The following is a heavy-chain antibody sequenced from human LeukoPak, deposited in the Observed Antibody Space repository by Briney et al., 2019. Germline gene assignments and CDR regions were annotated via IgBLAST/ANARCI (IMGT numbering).Heavy chain of an antibody. D-gene: IGHD6-13*01. V-gene: IGHV3-48*01. CDR3: AKFIAAPFYFDY. J-gene: IGHJ4*02. Sequence: GGSLRLSCAASGFTFSSYEMNWVRQAPGKGLEWVSHISSSSSSTIYYADSVKGRFTISRDNAKNSLYLQMNSLRAEDTAVYYCAKFIAAPFYFDYWGQGTLVTVSS. CDR1: GFTFSSYE. CDR2: ISSSSSSTI.